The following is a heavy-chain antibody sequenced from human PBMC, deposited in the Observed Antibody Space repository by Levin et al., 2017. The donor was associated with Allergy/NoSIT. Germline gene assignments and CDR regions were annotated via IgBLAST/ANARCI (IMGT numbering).Heavy chain of an antibody. CDR2: ISASGGST. D-gene: IGHD6-19*01. J-gene: IGHJ4*02. Sequence: GGSLRLSCAASGFTFSTYAMSWVRQAPGKGLEWVSAISASGGSTYYADSVKGRFTISRDNSKNTLSLQMNSLRAEDTAVYYCARVNSGWPGDFDYWGQGTLVTVSS. CDR3: ARVNSGWPGDFDY. CDR1: GFTFSTYA. V-gene: IGHV3-23*01.